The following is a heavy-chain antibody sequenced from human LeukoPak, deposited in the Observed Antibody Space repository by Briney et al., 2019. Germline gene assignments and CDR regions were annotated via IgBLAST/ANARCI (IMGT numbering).Heavy chain of an antibody. J-gene: IGHJ4*02. CDR3: ARDSGSGYSFDY. CDR1: GYTFTGYY. Sequence: ASVKVSCKASGYTFTGYYMHWVRQAPGQGLEWMGRINPNSGGTNYAQKFQGRVTMTRDTSISTAYMELSRLRSDDTAVYYCARDSGSGYSFDYWGQGTLVTVSS. V-gene: IGHV1-2*06. D-gene: IGHD3-22*01. CDR2: INPNSGGT.